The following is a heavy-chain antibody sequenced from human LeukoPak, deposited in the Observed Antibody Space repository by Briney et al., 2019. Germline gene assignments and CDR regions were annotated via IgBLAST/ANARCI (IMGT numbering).Heavy chain of an antibody. V-gene: IGHV3-7*03. Sequence: GGSLRLSCVASGFSFSNYRMTWVRQAPGKGLEWVANIKQDGSEEQYVDSVKGRFAISRDNAKKSLYLQINTLRAEDTAVYYCVRGPHIAATSYWGQGTLVTVSS. J-gene: IGHJ4*02. CDR1: GFSFSNYR. CDR2: IKQDGSEE. CDR3: VRGPHIAATSY. D-gene: IGHD6-25*01.